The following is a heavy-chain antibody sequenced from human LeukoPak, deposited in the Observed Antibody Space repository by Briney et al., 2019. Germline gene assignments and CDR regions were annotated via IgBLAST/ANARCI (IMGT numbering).Heavy chain of an antibody. J-gene: IGHJ4*02. V-gene: IGHV3-21*01. CDR2: TSSSSSYI. CDR3: ARDFLYSGSYDY. CDR1: GFTFSSYS. D-gene: IGHD1-26*01. Sequence: PGGSLRLSCAASGFTFSSYSMNWVRQAPGKGLEWVSSTSSSSSYIYYADSVKGRFTISRDNAKNSLYLQMNSLRAEDTAVYYCARDFLYSGSYDYWGQGTLVTVSS.